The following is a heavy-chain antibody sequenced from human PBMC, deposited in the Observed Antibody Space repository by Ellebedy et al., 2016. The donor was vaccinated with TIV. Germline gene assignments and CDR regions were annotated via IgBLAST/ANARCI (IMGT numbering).Heavy chain of an antibody. CDR3: AREDVEVITVESFSYFMDV. D-gene: IGHD4-11*01. CDR2: IYYSGGT. V-gene: IGHV4-59*11. Sequence: GSLRLSCTVSGGSISSRYLTWIRQPPGKGLEWLGHIYYSGGTDYNPSLESRVTISADTSKDVFFLKLRSVTAADTATYFCAREDVEVITVESFSYFMDVWGKGITVIVSS. CDR1: GGSISSRY. J-gene: IGHJ6*03.